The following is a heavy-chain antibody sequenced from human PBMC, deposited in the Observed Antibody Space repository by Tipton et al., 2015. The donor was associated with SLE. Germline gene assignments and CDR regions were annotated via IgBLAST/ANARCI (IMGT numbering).Heavy chain of an antibody. D-gene: IGHD1/OR15-1a*01. CDR2: ISGSGDSI. CDR1: GFTFSGYY. J-gene: IGHJ5*02. Sequence: SLRLSCAASGFTFSGYYMAWIRQAPGKGLEWVSFISGSGDSIYSADSVKGRFTTYRDNAKNSLYLQMNSLRVDDTAVYYCARDPRNKGFDPWGQGTLVTVSS. V-gene: IGHV3-11*04. CDR3: ARDPRNKGFDP.